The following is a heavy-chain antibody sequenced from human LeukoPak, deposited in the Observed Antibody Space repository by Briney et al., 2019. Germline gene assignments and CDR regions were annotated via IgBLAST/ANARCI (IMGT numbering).Heavy chain of an antibody. V-gene: IGHV3-74*01. CDR2: VLSDCSRI. J-gene: IGHJ3*02. CDR3: VRVAVGGSRAFDI. CDR1: VFTFPNYW. D-gene: IGHD6-19*01. Sequence: GGSLRLSWAASVFTFPNYWVHWVRQASGKGLVWVSRVLSDCSRISYADSLKGRFTTSRQNAKNTLYLQMDSLRAEDTAVYYCVRVAVGGSRAFDIWGQGTTVTVSS.